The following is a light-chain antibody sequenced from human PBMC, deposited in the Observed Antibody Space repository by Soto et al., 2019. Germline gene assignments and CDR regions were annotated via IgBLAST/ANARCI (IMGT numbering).Light chain of an antibody. CDR3: QQYNSYRT. CDR1: QSINSW. Sequence: IKMTQSPSSVSASVGDRVTITCRASQSINSWLAWYQQKPGKAPKFLIYKASTLESGVPSRFSGSGSGTEFTLTISSLHPDDFATYYCQQYNSYRTFGQGTKVDIK. CDR2: KAS. V-gene: IGKV1-5*03. J-gene: IGKJ1*01.